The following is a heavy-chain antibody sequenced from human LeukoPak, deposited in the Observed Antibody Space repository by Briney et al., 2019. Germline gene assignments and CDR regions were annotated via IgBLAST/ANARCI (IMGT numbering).Heavy chain of an antibody. D-gene: IGHD2-2*01. CDR2: ISVSDDST. Sequence: WGSLRLSFAASGFTSSGFTMNWVRQGPGEGLEWGSGISVSDDSTYYADSVKGRFTMSRDNSNNMLYLQMNSLRAEDTAVYYCAKDRYCSSTDCPYDYWGQGTLVTVSS. CDR3: AKDRYCSSTDCPYDY. J-gene: IGHJ4*02. CDR1: GFTSSGFT. V-gene: IGHV3-23*01.